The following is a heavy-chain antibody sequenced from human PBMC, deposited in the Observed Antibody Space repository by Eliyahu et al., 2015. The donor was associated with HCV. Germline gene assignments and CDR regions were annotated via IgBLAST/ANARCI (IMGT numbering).Heavy chain of an antibody. CDR2: ISSGSSYI. J-gene: IGHJ4*02. CDR3: ASVTSSIAAEDY. V-gene: IGHV3-21*01. CDR1: GFTFSTYS. D-gene: IGHD6-25*01. Sequence: EVQLVESGGGLVKPGGSLRLSCSASGFTFSTYSMNWVRQAPGKGLEWVSSISSGSSYIYYADSVKGRFTISRDNAKNSLYLQMNSLRAEDTAVYYCASVTSSIAAEDYWGQGTLVTVSS.